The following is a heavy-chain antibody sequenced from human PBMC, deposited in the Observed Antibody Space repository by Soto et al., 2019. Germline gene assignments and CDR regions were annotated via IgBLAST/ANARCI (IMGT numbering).Heavy chain of an antibody. CDR3: ARLGTGSYYPIFS. J-gene: IGHJ5*02. D-gene: IGHD1-26*01. CDR1: GGSISSSTYY. V-gene: IGHV4-39*01. Sequence: QLQLQESGPGLVKPSETLSLTCTVSGGSISSSTYYWGWIRQPPGKGLEWIGSIYNSGNTYYNPSLKSRVTISVDTSKNQFSLKLSSVTAADTAVYYCARLGTGSYYPIFSWGQGTLVTVSS. CDR2: IYNSGNT.